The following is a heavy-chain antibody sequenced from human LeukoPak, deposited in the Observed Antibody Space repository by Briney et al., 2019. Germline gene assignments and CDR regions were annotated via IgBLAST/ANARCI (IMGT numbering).Heavy chain of an antibody. CDR2: ISGSGGST. CDR3: AKELDTAMVNDIRFDY. D-gene: IGHD5-18*01. V-gene: IGHV3-23*01. J-gene: IGHJ4*02. CDR1: GFTFSSYG. Sequence: GGSLRLSCAASGFTFSSYGMSWVRQAPGKGLEWVSAISGSGGSTYYADSVKGRFTISRDNSKNTLYLQMNSLRAEDTAVYYCAKELDTAMVNDIRFDYWGQGTLVTVSS.